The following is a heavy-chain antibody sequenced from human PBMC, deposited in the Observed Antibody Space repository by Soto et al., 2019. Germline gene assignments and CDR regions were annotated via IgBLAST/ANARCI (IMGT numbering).Heavy chain of an antibody. V-gene: IGHV3-7*05. CDR1: GFTFSSYW. D-gene: IGHD5-18*01. CDR3: ARDRAMDDY. J-gene: IGHJ4*02. Sequence: EVQLVESGGGLVQPGGSLRLSCAASGFTFSSYWMTWVRQAPGKGLEWVANIKQDGSEKNYVDSVKGRFTISRDNAQNSLYLQINSLRAEDTAVYYCARDRAMDDYWGQGTLVTVSS. CDR2: IKQDGSEK.